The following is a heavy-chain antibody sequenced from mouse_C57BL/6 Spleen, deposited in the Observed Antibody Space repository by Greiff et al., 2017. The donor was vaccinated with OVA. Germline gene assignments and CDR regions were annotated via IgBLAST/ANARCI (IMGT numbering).Heavy chain of an antibody. J-gene: IGHJ4*01. V-gene: IGHV1-54*01. CDR2: INPGSGGT. CDR3: ARGGAQATGYAMDY. D-gene: IGHD3-2*02. CDR1: GYAFTNYL. Sequence: VQLQQSGAELVRPGTSVKVSCKASGYAFTNYLIEWVKQRPGQGLEWIGVINPGSGGTNYNEKFKGKATLTADKSSSTAYMQLSSLTSEDSAVYFCARGGAQATGYAMDYWGQGTSVTVSS.